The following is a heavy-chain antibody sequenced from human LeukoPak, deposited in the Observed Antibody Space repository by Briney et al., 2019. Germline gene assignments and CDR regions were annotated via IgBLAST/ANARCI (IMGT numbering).Heavy chain of an antibody. Sequence: GGSLRLSCAASGFTFTTYSMNWVRQAPGKGLEWVSSITSSSTSMYYADSVKGRFTISRDSSKNTLYLQMNSLRAEDTAVYYCARGPAYYYGSGYDWGQGTLVTVSS. CDR3: ARGPAYYYGSGYD. CDR1: GFTFTTYS. D-gene: IGHD3-10*01. CDR2: ITSSSTSM. V-gene: IGHV3-21*04. J-gene: IGHJ4*02.